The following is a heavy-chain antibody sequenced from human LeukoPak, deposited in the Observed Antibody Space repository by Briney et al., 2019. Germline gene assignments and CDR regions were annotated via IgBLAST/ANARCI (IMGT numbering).Heavy chain of an antibody. V-gene: IGHV3-21*01. Sequence: GGSLRLSCAASGFTFSSYSMNWVRQAPGRGLEWVSSISSSSNYIYYVDSVKGRFTISRDNAKNSLFLQMNSLRAEDTAVYFCARSKPWGYCSGGSCYPTYYYYYYMDVWGEGTTVTVSS. CDR1: GFTFSSYS. J-gene: IGHJ6*03. D-gene: IGHD2-15*01. CDR2: ISSSSNYI. CDR3: ARSKPWGYCSGGSCYPTYYYYYYMDV.